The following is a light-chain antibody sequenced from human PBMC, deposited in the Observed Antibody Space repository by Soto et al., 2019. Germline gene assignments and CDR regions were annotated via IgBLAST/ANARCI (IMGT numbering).Light chain of an antibody. Sequence: QSVLTQPPSTSGSPGQSVTISCTGTSSDIGGYNYVSWYQHYPGKAPKLVIFEVTKRPSGVPDRFSGSKSGNTASLTISGLQAADEAEYFCSSFAGSNNLVFGGGTKLTVL. CDR3: SSFAGSNNLV. V-gene: IGLV2-8*01. J-gene: IGLJ2*01. CDR2: EVT. CDR1: SSDIGGYNY.